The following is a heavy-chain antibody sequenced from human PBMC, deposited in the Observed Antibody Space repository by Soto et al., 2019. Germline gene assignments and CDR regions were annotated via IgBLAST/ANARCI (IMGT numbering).Heavy chain of an antibody. V-gene: IGHV4-39*01. Sequence: SETLSLTCTVSGGSISTSVYYWGWIRQPPGRGLEWMANIYYSGSAYYNPSLKSRVSTSVDTSKNQFSLKLRSVTAADTAVYYCARQGSRAFDIWGQGTMGTVSS. CDR2: IYYSGSA. D-gene: IGHD2-15*01. CDR3: ARQGSRAFDI. J-gene: IGHJ3*02. CDR1: GGSISTSVYY.